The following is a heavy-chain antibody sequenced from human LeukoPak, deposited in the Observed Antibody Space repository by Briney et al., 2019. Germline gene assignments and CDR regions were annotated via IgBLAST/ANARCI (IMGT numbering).Heavy chain of an antibody. J-gene: IGHJ4*02. CDR3: AGTEGSYYYFDY. V-gene: IGHV4-61*02. Sequence: SETLSLTXTVSGGSISSGSYYWSWIRQPAGKGLEWIGRIYTSGSTNYNPSLKSRVTISVDTSKNQFSLKLSSVTAADTAVYYCAGTEGSYYYFDYWGRGTLVTVSS. CDR1: GGSISSGSYY. CDR2: IYTSGST. D-gene: IGHD3-10*01.